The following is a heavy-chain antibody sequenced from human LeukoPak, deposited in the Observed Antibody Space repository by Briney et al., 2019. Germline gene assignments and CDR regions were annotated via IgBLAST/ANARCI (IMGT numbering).Heavy chain of an antibody. Sequence: VASVKVSCKASGGTFSSYAISWVRQAPGQGLEWMGRIIPILGIANYAQKFQGRVTMTRNTSISTTYMELSSLRSEDTAVYYCAKAHPLIVVVPAASDRRWFDPWGQGTLVTVSS. D-gene: IGHD2-2*01. J-gene: IGHJ5*02. V-gene: IGHV1-69*04. CDR3: AKAHPLIVVVPAASDRRWFDP. CDR2: IIPILGIA. CDR1: GGTFSSYA.